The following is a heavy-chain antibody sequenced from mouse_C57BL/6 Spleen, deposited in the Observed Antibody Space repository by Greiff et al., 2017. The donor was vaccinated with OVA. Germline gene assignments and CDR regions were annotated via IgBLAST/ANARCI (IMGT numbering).Heavy chain of an antibody. D-gene: IGHD2-4*01. CDR1: GYTFTSYW. V-gene: IGHV1-7*01. CDR3: ASFYYDYDPYFDV. Sequence: VKLMESGAELAKPGASVKLSCKASGYTFTSYWMHWVNQRPGQGLEWIGYINPSSGYTKYNQKFKDKATLTADKSSSTAYMQLSSLTYEDSAVYYCASFYYDYDPYFDVWGTGTTVTVSS. J-gene: IGHJ1*03. CDR2: INPSSGYT.